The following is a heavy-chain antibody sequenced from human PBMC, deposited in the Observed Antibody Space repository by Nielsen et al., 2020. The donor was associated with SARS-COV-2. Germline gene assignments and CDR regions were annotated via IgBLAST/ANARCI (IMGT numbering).Heavy chain of an antibody. V-gene: IGHV3-74*01. CDR3: ARTRVTGGLYYYYYMDV. CDR1: GFTFSSYW. D-gene: IGHD4-17*01. Sequence: GESLKISCAASGFTFSSYWMHWVRQAPGKGLVWVSRINSDGSSTSYADSVTGRFTISRDNAKNTLYLQMNSLRAEDTAVYYCARTRVTGGLYYYYYMDVWGKGTTVTVSS. J-gene: IGHJ6*03. CDR2: INSDGSST.